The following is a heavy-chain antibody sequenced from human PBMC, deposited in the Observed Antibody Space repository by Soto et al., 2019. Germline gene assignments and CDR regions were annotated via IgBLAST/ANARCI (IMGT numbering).Heavy chain of an antibody. CDR2: IYFNGTT. CDR3: ARGKGTHKY. Sequence: SETRTLTCTVSVVTLSGYDWSWSGQTPGKTLEWIGCIYFNGTTNYNPSLKSRVTISLDMYKNQFSLKLRSVTATDTAVYHCARGKGTHKYWCRGNLVTVSS. V-gene: IGHV4-59*01. J-gene: IGHJ4*02. CDR1: VVTLSGYD. D-gene: IGHD3-10*01.